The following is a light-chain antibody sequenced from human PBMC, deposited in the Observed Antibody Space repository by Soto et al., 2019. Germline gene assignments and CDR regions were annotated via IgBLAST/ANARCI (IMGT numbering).Light chain of an antibody. V-gene: IGKV1-39*01. Sequence: DIQMTQSPSSLSASVGDRATITCRTSQTISSYLNWYQQKPGKAPKLLIYAASRLQSGVPSRFSGSGSGTDFTLTISSLQLEDFATYYCQQSYTSWTFGQGTKVEVK. CDR1: QTISSY. J-gene: IGKJ1*01. CDR3: QQSYTSWT. CDR2: AAS.